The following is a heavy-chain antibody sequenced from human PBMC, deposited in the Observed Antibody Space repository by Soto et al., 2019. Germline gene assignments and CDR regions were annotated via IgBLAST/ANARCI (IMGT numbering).Heavy chain of an antibody. V-gene: IGHV1-69*01. D-gene: IGHD3-22*01. J-gene: IGHJ6*04. CDR3: ARYGYYDSSGYFVPLYYRMDV. CDR2: IIPIFGTA. CDR1: GGTFSSYA. Sequence: GSSVKVSCKASGGTFSSYAISWVRQAPGQGLEWMGGIIPIFGTANYAQKFQGRVTITADESTSTAYMELSSLRSEATAVYYCARYGYYDSSGYFVPLYYRMDVWGKGPPVTVSA.